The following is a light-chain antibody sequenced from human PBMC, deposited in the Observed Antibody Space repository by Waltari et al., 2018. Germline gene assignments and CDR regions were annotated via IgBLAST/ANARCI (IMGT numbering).Light chain of an antibody. CDR1: QSISEY. CDR3: QTYNTYSGT. CDR2: KAS. J-gene: IGKJ1*01. V-gene: IGKV1-5*03. Sequence: DIQMTQSPSTLSASVGDRVTITCRASQSISEYLAWYQQKPGKGPKLLIYKASSLERGVPLRFHGSGSWNEFTLTISKLEPDGFATLFRQTYNTYSGTFGRGTTVDVK.